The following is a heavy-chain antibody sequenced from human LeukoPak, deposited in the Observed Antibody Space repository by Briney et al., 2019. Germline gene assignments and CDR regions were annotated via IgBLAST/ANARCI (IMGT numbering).Heavy chain of an antibody. CDR2: IIPIFGTA. CDR1: GGTFSSYA. CDR3: AREAFWSGYQNWFDP. Sequence: SVKVSCKASGGTFSSYAISWVRQAPGQGLEWMVRIIPIFGTANYAQKFQGRVTITTDESTSTAYMELSSLRSEDTPVYYCAREAFWSGYQNWFDPWGQGTLVTVSS. D-gene: IGHD3-3*01. J-gene: IGHJ5*02. V-gene: IGHV1-69*05.